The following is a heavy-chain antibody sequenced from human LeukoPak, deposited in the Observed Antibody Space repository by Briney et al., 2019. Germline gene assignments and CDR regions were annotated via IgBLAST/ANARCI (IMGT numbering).Heavy chain of an antibody. Sequence: GGSLRLSCAASGFTFSSYAMNWVRQAPGKGLEWVSSVSSSGTYTYYADSMKGRFTISRDNAKNSLSLQVNSLRAEDTAVYYCARGNGNYRYYFDYWGQGTLVTVSS. V-gene: IGHV3-21*01. J-gene: IGHJ4*02. CDR3: ARGNGNYRYYFDY. CDR2: VSSSGTYT. D-gene: IGHD1-7*01. CDR1: GFTFSSYA.